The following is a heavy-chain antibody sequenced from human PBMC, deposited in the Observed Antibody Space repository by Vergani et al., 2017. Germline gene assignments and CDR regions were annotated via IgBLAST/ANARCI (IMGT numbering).Heavy chain of an antibody. Sequence: QMQLVQSGPEVKKPGTSVKVSCKASRFTFTSSAMQWVRQARGQRLEWIGWIVVGSGNTNYAQKFQERVTITRDMSTSTAYMELSSLRSEDTAVYYCAGGRRIYSNYFYYYYMDVWGKGTTVTVSS. CDR1: RFTFTSSA. D-gene: IGHD4-11*01. J-gene: IGHJ6*03. V-gene: IGHV1-58*02. CDR3: AGGRRIYSNYFYYYYMDV. CDR2: IVVGSGNT.